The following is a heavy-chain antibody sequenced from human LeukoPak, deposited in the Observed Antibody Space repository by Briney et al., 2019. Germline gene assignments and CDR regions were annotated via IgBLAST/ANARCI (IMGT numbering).Heavy chain of an antibody. J-gene: IGHJ4*02. CDR2: MRYGGSDK. Sequence: PGGSLRLSCAACGFTFSRFGMDWVRQGPGKGREWGAIMRYGGSDKDYGDCVRGRFTISRDNSKNTFYLQMDSLRTDDTAVYYCARQYSSEFDYWGQGTLVTVSS. CDR3: ARQYSSEFDY. D-gene: IGHD6-19*01. V-gene: IGHV3-30*02. CDR1: GFTFSRFG.